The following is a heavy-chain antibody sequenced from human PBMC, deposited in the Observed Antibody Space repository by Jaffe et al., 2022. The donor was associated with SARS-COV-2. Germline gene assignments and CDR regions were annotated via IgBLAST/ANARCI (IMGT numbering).Heavy chain of an antibody. D-gene: IGHD3-22*01. Sequence: QVQLVQSGAEVKKPGSSVKVSCKASGGTFSSYAISWVRQAPGQGLEWMGGIIPIFGTANYAQKFQGRVTITADESTSTAYMELSSLRSEDTAVYYCARDARSSYYYDSSGYYWDAFDIWGQGTMVTVSS. CDR1: GGTFSSYA. V-gene: IGHV1-69*01. CDR3: ARDARSSYYYDSSGYYWDAFDI. CDR2: IIPIFGTA. J-gene: IGHJ3*02.